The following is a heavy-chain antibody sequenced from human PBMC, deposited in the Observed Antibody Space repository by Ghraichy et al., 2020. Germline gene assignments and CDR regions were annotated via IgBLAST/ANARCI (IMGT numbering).Heavy chain of an antibody. CDR1: GGSLTGYF. D-gene: IGHD1-26*01. CDR2: INHTGDT. CDR3: ARGGMGATWGY. V-gene: IGHV4-34*01. J-gene: IGHJ4*02. Sequence: SETLSLTCAVSGGSLTGYFWSWIRQPPGKGPEWIGEINHTGDTNYSPSLKSRVTISVDTSKNQFSLNLRCMTAADTAVYYCARGGMGATWGYWGQGTLVTVSS.